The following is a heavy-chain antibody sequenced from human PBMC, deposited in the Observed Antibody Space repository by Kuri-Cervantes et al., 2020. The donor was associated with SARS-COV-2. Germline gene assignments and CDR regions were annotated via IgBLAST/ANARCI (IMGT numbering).Heavy chain of an antibody. J-gene: IGHJ3*02. CDR2: IIPIFGTA. D-gene: IGHD2-2*01. CDR1: GGTFSSYA. CDR3: AREGYCGSTSCSQGGPYAFDI. Sequence: SVKVSCKASGGTFSSYAISWVRQAPGQGLEWMGGIIPIFGTANYAQKFQGRVTITTDESTSTAYMELSSLRSEDTAVYYCAREGYCGSTSCSQGGPYAFDIWGQGTMVTVSS. V-gene: IGHV1-69*05.